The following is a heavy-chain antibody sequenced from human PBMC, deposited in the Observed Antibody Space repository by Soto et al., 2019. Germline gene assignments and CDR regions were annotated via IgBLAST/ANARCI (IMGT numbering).Heavy chain of an antibody. J-gene: IGHJ4*02. CDR1: GFIFSGYA. V-gene: IGHV3-30-3*02. CDR2: ISYDGNTQ. Sequence: QVQLVESGGGVVQPGRSLSVSCAASGFIFSGYAMHWVRQAPGKGLEWVAVISYDGNTQYYADSVKGRFTVSRDNSNNMLYVQMNNLRDEDTAMYYCANETNAYEINFWGQGTLVTVSS. D-gene: IGHD3-9*01. CDR3: ANETNAYEINF.